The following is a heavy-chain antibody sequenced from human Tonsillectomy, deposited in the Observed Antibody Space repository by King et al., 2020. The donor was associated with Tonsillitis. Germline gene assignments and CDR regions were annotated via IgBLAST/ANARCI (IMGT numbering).Heavy chain of an antibody. CDR1: GGSISSYY. D-gene: IGHD6-13*01. CDR2: IYYSGST. V-gene: IGHV4-59*08. Sequence: QLQESGPGLVKLSETLSLTCTVSGGSISSYYWSWIRQPPGKGLEWIGYIYYSGSTNYNPSLKSRVTISVDTSKNQFSLKLSSVTAADTAVYDCAGSYXSSWYXXDYFDXWGXGTLVTVS. CDR3: AGSYXSSWYXXDYFDX. J-gene: IGHJ4*02.